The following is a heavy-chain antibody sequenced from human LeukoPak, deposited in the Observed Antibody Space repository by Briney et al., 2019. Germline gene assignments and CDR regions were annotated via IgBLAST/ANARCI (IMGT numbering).Heavy chain of an antibody. V-gene: IGHV3-7*01. D-gene: IGHD3-3*01. Sequence: GGSLRLSCAASGFTFSSYWMSWVRQAPGTGLEWVANIKQDGSEKYYVDSVNGRFTISRDNAKNSLYLQMNSLRAEDTAVYYCARVITHDFWSGYYTGLGSYYFDYCGQGTLVTVSS. CDR1: GFTFSSYW. CDR3: ARVITHDFWSGYYTGLGSYYFDY. J-gene: IGHJ4*02. CDR2: IKQDGSEK.